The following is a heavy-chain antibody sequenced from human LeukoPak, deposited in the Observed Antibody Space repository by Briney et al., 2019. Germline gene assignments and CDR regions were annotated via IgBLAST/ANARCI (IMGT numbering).Heavy chain of an antibody. CDR3: ASRAAAAGRPSPFDY. J-gene: IGHJ4*02. D-gene: IGHD6-13*01. CDR2: IIPILGIA. V-gene: IGHV1-69*04. Sequence: ASVKVSCKASGGTFSSYAISWVRQAPGQGLEWMGRIIPILGIANYAQKFQGRVTITADKSTSSAYMELSSLRSEDTAVYYCASRAAAAGRPSPFDYWGQGTLVTVSS. CDR1: GGTFSSYA.